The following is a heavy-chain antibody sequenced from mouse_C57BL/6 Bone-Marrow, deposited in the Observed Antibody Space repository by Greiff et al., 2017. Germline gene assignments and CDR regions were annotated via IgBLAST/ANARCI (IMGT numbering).Heavy chain of an antibody. Sequence: VQLQQSGAELVRPGASVKLSCTASGFNIKDDYMHWVKQRPEQGLEWIGWIDPENGDTEYASKFQGKATITADTSSNTAYLQLSSLTSEDTAVYYCTTFLYYFDYWGKGTTLTVSS. V-gene: IGHV14-4*01. J-gene: IGHJ2*01. CDR3: TTFLYYFDY. CDR1: GFNIKDDY. D-gene: IGHD6-2*01. CDR2: IDPENGDT.